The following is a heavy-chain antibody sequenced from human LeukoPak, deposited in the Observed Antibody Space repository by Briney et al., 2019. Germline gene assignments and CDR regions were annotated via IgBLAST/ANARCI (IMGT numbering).Heavy chain of an antibody. D-gene: IGHD2-2*03. CDR2: IYYSGST. J-gene: IGHJ5*02. CDR3: ARHRGYCSSTSCSYNWFDP. V-gene: IGHV4-59*08. Sequence: KPSETLSLTCTVSGGSISSYYWTWFRQPPGKGLEWIGYIYYSGSTKYNPSLKSRVTMSVDTSKNRFSLKLSSVTAADTAVYYCARHRGYCSSTSCSYNWFDPWGQGTLVTVSS. CDR1: GGSISSYY.